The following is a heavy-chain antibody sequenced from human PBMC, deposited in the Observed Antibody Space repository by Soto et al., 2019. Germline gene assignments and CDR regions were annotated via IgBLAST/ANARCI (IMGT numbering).Heavy chain of an antibody. Sequence: QVQLVESGGGVVQPGRSLRLSCAASGFTFSSYGTHWVRQAPGKGLEWVALIWHDGGNKFYAESVKGRFTISRDNSKNTLYLQMTSLSAEDTAMYYCARDGDVNTGFGKDYWGQGTLVTVSS. V-gene: IGHV3-33*01. D-gene: IGHD3-16*01. J-gene: IGHJ4*02. CDR2: IWHDGGNK. CDR1: GFTFSSYG. CDR3: ARDGDVNTGFGKDY.